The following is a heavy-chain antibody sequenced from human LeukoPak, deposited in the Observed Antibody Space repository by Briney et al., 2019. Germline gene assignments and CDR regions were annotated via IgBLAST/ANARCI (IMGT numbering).Heavy chain of an antibody. Sequence: PGGSLRLSCAASGFTFSSYEMNWVRQAPGKGLEWVSYISSSGSTIYYADSVKGRPAISRDNSKNTLYLQMNSLRAEDTAVYYCAKDRCSNGVGCYYYYMDVWGKGTTVTISS. CDR3: AKDRCSNGVGCYYYYMDV. D-gene: IGHD2-8*01. V-gene: IGHV3-48*03. J-gene: IGHJ6*03. CDR1: GFTFSSYE. CDR2: ISSSGSTI.